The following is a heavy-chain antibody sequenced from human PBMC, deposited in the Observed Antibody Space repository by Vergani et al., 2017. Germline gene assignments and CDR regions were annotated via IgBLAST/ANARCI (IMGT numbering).Heavy chain of an antibody. CDR1: GFTFDDYA. J-gene: IGHJ4*02. CDR3: AKDYGIISGWYDY. V-gene: IGHV3-9*01. CDR2: ISWNSGNI. Sequence: EVQLVESGGGLVQPGRSLRLSCAASGFTFDDYAMHWVRQAAGKGLEWVSGISWNSGNIGSANAVKDRVTNSRDNANNSLYLQMNSLRDEDTALYYCAKDYGIISGWYDYWGQGTLVTVSS. D-gene: IGHD6-19*01.